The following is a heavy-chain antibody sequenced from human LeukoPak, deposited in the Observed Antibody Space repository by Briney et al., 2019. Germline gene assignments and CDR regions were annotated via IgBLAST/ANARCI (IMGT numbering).Heavy chain of an antibody. Sequence: GASVKVSFKASGGTFSRHAISWLRQAPGQGLEWMGGIIPAFGTPNYAQKFQGRVTISTDESTTTAYMELSSLRSEDTAVYYCARGLSTLHSPYYYYIDVWAKGPRSPSP. CDR2: IIPAFGTP. V-gene: IGHV1-69*05. J-gene: IGHJ6*03. CDR3: ARGLSTLHSPYYYYIDV. D-gene: IGHD1-1*01. CDR1: GGTFSRHA.